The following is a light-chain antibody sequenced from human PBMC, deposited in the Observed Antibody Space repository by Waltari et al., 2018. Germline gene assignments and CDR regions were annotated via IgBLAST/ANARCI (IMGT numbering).Light chain of an antibody. CDR2: AAS. CDR3: LQHNSYPVT. J-gene: IGKJ4*01. Sequence: DIQMTQSPSSLSASVGDRVTINCRASQGIGNDLGWYQQKPGKAPKRLIYAASSLPSGVPSRFSGSGSVTEFTLTNSSLQPEDFATYYCLQHNSYPVTFGGGTKVEIK. CDR1: QGIGND. V-gene: IGKV1-17*01.